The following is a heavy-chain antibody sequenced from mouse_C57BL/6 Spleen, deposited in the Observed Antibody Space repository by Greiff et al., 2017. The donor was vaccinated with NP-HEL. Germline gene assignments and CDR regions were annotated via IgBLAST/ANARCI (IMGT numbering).Heavy chain of an antibody. Sequence: EVKLQESGPELVKPGASVKMSCKASGYTFTDYNMHWVKQSHGKSLEWIGYINPNNGGTSYNQKFKGKATLTVNKSSSTAYMELRSLTSEDSAVYYCARGFIPYFDVWGTGTTVTVSS. CDR2: INPNNGGT. J-gene: IGHJ1*03. D-gene: IGHD1-1*01. CDR3: ARGFIPYFDV. CDR1: GYTFTDYN. V-gene: IGHV1-22*01.